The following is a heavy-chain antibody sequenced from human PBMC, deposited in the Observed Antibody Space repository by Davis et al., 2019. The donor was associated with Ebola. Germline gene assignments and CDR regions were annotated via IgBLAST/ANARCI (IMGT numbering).Heavy chain of an antibody. J-gene: IGHJ4*02. CDR2: IYYSGST. CDR1: GGSISSSSYY. V-gene: IGHV4-31*03. D-gene: IGHD3-16*01. CDR3: ARSSTFGSGWFDY. Sequence: MPSETLSLTCTVSGGSISSSSYYWGWIRQHPGKGLEWIGYIYYSGSTYYNPSLKSRVTISVDTSKNQFSLQLNSVTPEDTAVYYCARSSTFGSGWFDYWGQGTLVTVSS.